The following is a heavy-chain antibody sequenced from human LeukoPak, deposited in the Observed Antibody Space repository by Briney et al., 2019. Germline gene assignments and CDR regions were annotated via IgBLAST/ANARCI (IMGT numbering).Heavy chain of an antibody. D-gene: IGHD3-10*01. CDR2: ISGSGGST. V-gene: IGHV3-23*01. Sequence: GGSLRLSCAASGFTFSSYGMSSVRQSPGNRLEWVSAISGSGGSTYYADSVKGRFTISRDNYKNTLYLQMNSLRAEDTAVYYCTKSYYGSGSYFDYWGQGTLVTVSS. J-gene: IGHJ4*02. CDR3: TKSYYGSGSYFDY. CDR1: GFTFSSYG.